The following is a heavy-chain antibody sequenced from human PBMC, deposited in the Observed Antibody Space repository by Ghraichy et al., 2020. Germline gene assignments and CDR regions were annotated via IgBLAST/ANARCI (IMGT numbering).Heavy chain of an antibody. CDR1: GFTFGSYS. Sequence: GGSLRLSCVGSGFTFGSYSMNWVRQSPGKGLEWISYISSSSRSIFYADSVKGRFTISRDNAQNSLSLQMNSLRDEDTAIYYCARASTVVRFYFNDGMDVWGQGTTVTVSS. D-gene: IGHD4-23*01. CDR2: ISSSSRSI. CDR3: ARASTVVRFYFNDGMDV. V-gene: IGHV3-48*02. J-gene: IGHJ6*02.